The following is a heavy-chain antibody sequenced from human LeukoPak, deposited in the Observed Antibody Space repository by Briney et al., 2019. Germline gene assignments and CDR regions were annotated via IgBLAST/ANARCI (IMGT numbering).Heavy chain of an antibody. V-gene: IGHV3-7*03. D-gene: IGHD3-16*01. J-gene: IGHJ6*02. CDR1: GFTFSSYW. Sequence: PGGSLRLSCAASGFTFSSYWMNWACQAPGKGLEWVASINHNGNVNYYVDSVKGRFTISGDNAKNSLYLQMSNLRAEDTAVYFCARGGGLDVWGQGATVTVSS. CDR3: ARGGGLDV. CDR2: INHNGNVN.